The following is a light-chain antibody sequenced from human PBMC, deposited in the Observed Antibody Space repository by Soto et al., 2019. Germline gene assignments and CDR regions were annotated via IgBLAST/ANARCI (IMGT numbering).Light chain of an antibody. V-gene: IGLV7-46*01. J-gene: IGLJ3*02. Sequence: QAVVTQEPSLTVSPGGTVTLICGSSTGAVTSGHHPYWLQQKPGQAPRTLIYHTTNTLSWTPARFSCSLLGGKAALTLSGAQPEDEALYYCLLTYSGPWVFGGGTKLTVL. CDR3: LLTYSGPWV. CDR1: TGAVTSGHH. CDR2: HTT.